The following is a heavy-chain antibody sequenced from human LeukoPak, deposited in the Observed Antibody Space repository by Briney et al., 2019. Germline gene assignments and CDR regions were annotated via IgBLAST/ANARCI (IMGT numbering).Heavy chain of an antibody. V-gene: IGHV3-23*01. CDR1: GFTFSRYA. Sequence: PGWSLRLSCAACGFTFSRYAMSWFRQAPGKGREWVSAVSGSGGSTYYADFVQGWCTLSRGNAKETLYLEVNSLRAEDTAVSYCAKDHGITMVRGVLGAFDIWGQGTLVTVSS. D-gene: IGHD3-10*01. CDR3: AKDHGITMVRGVLGAFDI. CDR2: VSGSGGST. J-gene: IGHJ3*02.